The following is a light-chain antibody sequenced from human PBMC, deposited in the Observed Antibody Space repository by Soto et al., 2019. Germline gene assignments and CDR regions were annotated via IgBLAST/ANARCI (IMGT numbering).Light chain of an antibody. V-gene: IGKV3-20*01. CDR3: LQYASPLYT. J-gene: IGKJ2*01. CDR2: GAS. CDR1: QSLSSSF. Sequence: EVVLAQSPGTQSLSPGERATLSCRASQSLSSSFLAWYQQKPGQAPRLLLYGASNRATGIPDRFSGSGSGTDFTLTISRLEPEDFAVYFCLQYASPLYTFGQGTKLEIK.